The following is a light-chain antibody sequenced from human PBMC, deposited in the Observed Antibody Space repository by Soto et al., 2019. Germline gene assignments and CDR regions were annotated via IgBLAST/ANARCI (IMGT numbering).Light chain of an antibody. CDR2: DVS. CDR1: STDIGRYNY. V-gene: IGLV2-14*03. J-gene: IGLJ1*01. CDR3: SSYTSSSTYV. Sequence: QSVLTQAASVSGSPGQSITISCTGTSTDIGRYNYVSWYQQHPGKAPKLMIYDVSNRPSGVSNRFSGSKSGNTASLTISGLQAEDEADYYCSSYTSSSTYVFGTGTKVTVL.